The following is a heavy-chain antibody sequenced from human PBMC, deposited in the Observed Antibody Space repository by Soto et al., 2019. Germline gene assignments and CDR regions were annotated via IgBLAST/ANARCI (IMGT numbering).Heavy chain of an antibody. Sequence: GSLRLSCAASGFTFSSYAMSWVRQAPGKGLEWVSAISGSGGSTYYADSVKGRFTISRDNSKNTLYLQMNSLRAEDTAVYYCAKVDIVATIASCFDYWGQGTLDTVSS. CDR2: ISGSGGST. CDR1: GFTFSSYA. J-gene: IGHJ4*02. CDR3: AKVDIVATIASCFDY. D-gene: IGHD5-12*01. V-gene: IGHV3-23*01.